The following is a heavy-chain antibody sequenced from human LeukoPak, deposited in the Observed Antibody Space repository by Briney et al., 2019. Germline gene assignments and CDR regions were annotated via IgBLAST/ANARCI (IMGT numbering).Heavy chain of an antibody. J-gene: IGHJ4*02. V-gene: IGHV1-2*02. CDR1: GYTFTGYY. CDR3: ARVVSSGGWRRAYYFDY. D-gene: IGHD6-19*01. Sequence: AASVKVSCKASGYTFTGYYMHWVRQAPGQGLEWMGWINPNSGGTNYAQKFQGRVTMTRHTSISTAYMELSRLRSDDTAVYYCARVVSSGGWRRAYYFDYWGQGTLVTVSS. CDR2: INPNSGGT.